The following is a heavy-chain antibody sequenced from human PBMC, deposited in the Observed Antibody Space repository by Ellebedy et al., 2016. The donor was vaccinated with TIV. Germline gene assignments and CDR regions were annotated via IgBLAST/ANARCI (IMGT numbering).Heavy chain of an antibody. CDR3: ARVRTDLGYCSGGSCFGVSY. V-gene: IGHV4-34*01. CDR2: INHSGST. J-gene: IGHJ4*02. CDR1: GGSFSGYY. D-gene: IGHD2-15*01. Sequence: GSLRLXXAVYGGSFSGYYWSWIRQPPGKGLEWIGEINHSGSTNYNPSLKSRVTISVDTSKNQFSLKLSSVTAADTAVYYCARVRTDLGYCSGGSCFGVSYWGQGTLVTVSS.